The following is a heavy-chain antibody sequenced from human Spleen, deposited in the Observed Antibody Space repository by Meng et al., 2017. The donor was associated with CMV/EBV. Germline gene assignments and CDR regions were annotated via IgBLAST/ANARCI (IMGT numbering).Heavy chain of an antibody. CDR3: AREGYGGNSVPSSEFDY. CDR1: GFTFTGYY. J-gene: IGHJ4*02. D-gene: IGHD4-23*01. Sequence: SVKVSCKASGFTFTGYYMHWVRQAPGQGLEWMGRIIPILGIANYAQKFQGRVTITADKSTSTAYMELSSLRSEDTAVYYCAREGYGGNSVPSSEFDYWGQGTLVTVSS. V-gene: IGHV1-69*04. CDR2: IIPILGIA.